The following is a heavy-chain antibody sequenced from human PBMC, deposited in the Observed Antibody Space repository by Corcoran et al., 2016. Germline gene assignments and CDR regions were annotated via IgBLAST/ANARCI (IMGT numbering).Heavy chain of an antibody. D-gene: IGHD3-10*01. V-gene: IGHV4-31*03. J-gene: IGHJ6*02. CDR1: GGPISSGGYY. CDR2: IYYSGST. CDR3: ARDLRITMVRGVIITGGMDV. Sequence: QVQLQESGPGLVKPSPTLSLTCTVSGGPISSGGYYLSWIRQHPGKGLEWIGYIYYSGSTYYNPSLKSRVTISVDTSKNQFSLKLSSVTAAETAVYYCARDLRITMVRGVIITGGMDVWGQGSTVTVSS.